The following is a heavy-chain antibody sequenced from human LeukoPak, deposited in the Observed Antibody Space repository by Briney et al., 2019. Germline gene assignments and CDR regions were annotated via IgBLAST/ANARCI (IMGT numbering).Heavy chain of an antibody. CDR1: GFTFSSYA. V-gene: IGHV3-23*01. CDR2: ISGSGGST. Sequence: PGGSLRLSCAASGFTFSSYAMSWVRQAPGKGLEWVSAISGSGGSTYYADSVKGRFTISRDNSKNTLYLQMNSLRPEDTAVYYFAKGLTIFGNNWFDRWGQGTLVTVSS. D-gene: IGHD3-3*01. CDR3: AKGLTIFGNNWFDR. J-gene: IGHJ5*02.